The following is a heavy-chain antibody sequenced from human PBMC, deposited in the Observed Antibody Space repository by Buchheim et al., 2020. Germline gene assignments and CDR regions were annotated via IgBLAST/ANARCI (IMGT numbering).Heavy chain of an antibody. D-gene: IGHD3-9*01. J-gene: IGHJ6*02. Sequence: QVQLVQSGAEVKKPGASVKVSCKASGYTFTSYDINWVRQATGQGLEWMGWMNPNSDNTGYAQKFQGRVTMTRNTSISTAYMELRSLRSEDTAVYYCARGPVLRYFDWLSTYGMDVWGQGTT. CDR1: GYTFTSYD. CDR2: MNPNSDNT. CDR3: ARGPVLRYFDWLSTYGMDV. V-gene: IGHV1-8*01.